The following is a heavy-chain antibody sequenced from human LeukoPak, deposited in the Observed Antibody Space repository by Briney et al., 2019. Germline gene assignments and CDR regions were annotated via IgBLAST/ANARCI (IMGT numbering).Heavy chain of an antibody. CDR3: AKASGYSSSWYWVEGDY. D-gene: IGHD6-13*01. CDR2: ISGSGGST. CDR1: GFTFSSYA. J-gene: IGHJ4*02. Sequence: GGSLRLSCAASGFTFSSYAMSWVRQAPGKGLEWVSAISGSGGSTYYADSVKGRFTISRDNSKNTLYLQMNSLRAEDTAVYYCAKASGYSSSWYWVEGDYWGQGTLVTVSS. V-gene: IGHV3-23*01.